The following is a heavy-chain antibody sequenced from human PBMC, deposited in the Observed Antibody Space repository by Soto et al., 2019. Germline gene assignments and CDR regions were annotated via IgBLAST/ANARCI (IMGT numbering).Heavy chain of an antibody. CDR1: GFTFSSYW. J-gene: IGHJ6*03. CDR3: ARGGYYYYMDV. CDR2: IKQDGSEK. Sequence: EVQLVESGGGLVQPGGSLRLSCAASGFTFSSYWMAWVRQAPGKGLEWVANIKQDGSEKYYVDSVKGRFTISRDNAKNSLYLQMNSLRAEDTAVCYCARGGYYYYMDVWGKGTTVTVSS. V-gene: IGHV3-7*01.